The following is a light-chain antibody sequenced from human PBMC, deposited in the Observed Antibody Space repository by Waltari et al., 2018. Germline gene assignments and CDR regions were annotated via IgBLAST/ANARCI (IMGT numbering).Light chain of an antibody. V-gene: IGLV2-23*02. J-gene: IGLJ1*01. Sequence: QSALTQPASVSGSPGQSITISCTGTSSDVGRYNLVSWYQQHPGKAPKLMIFEVTKRRSRVSKLLSCSTSGNTASPTISVLLAEDEAYYYCCSYAGSATPYVFGTGTKVTVL. CDR3: CSYAGSATPYV. CDR1: SSDVGRYNL. CDR2: EVT.